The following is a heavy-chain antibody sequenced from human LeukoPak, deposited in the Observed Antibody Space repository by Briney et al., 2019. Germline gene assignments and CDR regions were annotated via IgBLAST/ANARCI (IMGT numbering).Heavy chain of an antibody. CDR2: IYYSGST. CDR3: AREEAGVRGGIDF. V-gene: IGHV4-39*07. J-gene: IGHJ4*02. D-gene: IGHD3-10*02. CDR1: GGSISSSSYY. Sequence: SETLSLTCTVSGGSISSSSYYWGWIRQPPGKGLEWIGSIYYSGSTYYNPSLKSRVTISVDTSKNQFSLKLSSVTAADTAAYYCAREEAGVRGGIDFWGQGTLVTVSS.